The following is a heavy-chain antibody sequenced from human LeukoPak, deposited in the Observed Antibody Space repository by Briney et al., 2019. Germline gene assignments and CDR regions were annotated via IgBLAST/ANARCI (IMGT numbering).Heavy chain of an antibody. V-gene: IGHV1-8*01. J-gene: IGHJ5*02. CDR3: ARGYCSSTSCRGGWFDP. D-gene: IGHD2-2*01. CDR2: MNPNSGNT. Sequence: GASVKVSCKAPGYTFTSYDINWVRQATGQGLEWMGWMNPNSGNTGYAQKFQGRVTMTRNTSISTAYMELSSLRSEDTAVYYCARGYCSSTSCRGGWFDPWGQGTLVTVSS. CDR1: GYTFTSYD.